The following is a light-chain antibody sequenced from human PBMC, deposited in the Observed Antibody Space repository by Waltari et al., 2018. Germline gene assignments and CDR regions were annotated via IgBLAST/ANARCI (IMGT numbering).Light chain of an antibody. CDR1: SSDVGNYNL. CDR2: DVS. J-gene: IGLJ3*02. CDR3: CSYAGSSTWV. Sequence: QSALTQAASVSGSPGQSITISCTGTSSDVGNYNLVSWYQQHPGKAPKLMIYDVSKRPSGVSYRFSGSKSGNTASLTISGLQAEDEADYYCCSYAGSSTWVFGGGTKLTVL. V-gene: IGLV2-23*02.